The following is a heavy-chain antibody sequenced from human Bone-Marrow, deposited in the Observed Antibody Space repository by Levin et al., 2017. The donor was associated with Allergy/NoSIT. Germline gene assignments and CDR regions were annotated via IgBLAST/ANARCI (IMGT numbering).Heavy chain of an antibody. CDR3: AAEKRYWGTTGTNTFDY. J-gene: IGHJ4*02. D-gene: IGHD1-1*01. CDR2: IVVGSGNT. Sequence: SVKVSCKASGFTFTSSAVQWVRQARGQRLEWIGWIVVGSGNTNYAQKFQERVTITRDMSTSTAYMELSSLRSEDTAVYYCAAEKRYWGTTGTNTFDYWGQGTLVTVSS. CDR1: GFTFTSSA. V-gene: IGHV1-58*01.